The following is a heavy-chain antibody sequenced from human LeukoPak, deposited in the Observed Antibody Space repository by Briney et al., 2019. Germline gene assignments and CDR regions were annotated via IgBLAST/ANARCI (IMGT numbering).Heavy chain of an antibody. V-gene: IGHV3-30*02. CDR2: IRYDGSNE. D-gene: IGHD2-21*01. J-gene: IGHJ4*02. CDR1: GITFNSYG. CDR3: CGDFDY. Sequence: GGSLRLSCAASGITFNSYGMHWVRQAPDKGLEWVAFIRYDGSNEYYADSVKGRFTISRGNSENTLYLQMNSLRGEDTAVYYCCGDFDYWGQGTLVTVSS.